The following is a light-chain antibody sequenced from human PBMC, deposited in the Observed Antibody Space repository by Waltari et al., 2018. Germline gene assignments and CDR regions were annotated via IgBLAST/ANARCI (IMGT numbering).Light chain of an antibody. CDR2: LGS. Sequence: DIVVTQYPLSLPSTSGEPASIPCRCSHRILHRTGNNYLDWYLQKPGQSPQLLIYLGSNRASGVPDRFSGSGSGTDFTLRISRVEAEDVGVYYCMQSLRSLWTFGPGTKVEIK. CDR1: HRILHRTGNNY. V-gene: IGKV2-28*01. CDR3: MQSLRSLWT. J-gene: IGKJ1*01.